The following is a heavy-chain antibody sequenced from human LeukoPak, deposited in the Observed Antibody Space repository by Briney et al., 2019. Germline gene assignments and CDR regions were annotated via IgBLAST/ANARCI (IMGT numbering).Heavy chain of an antibody. CDR3: ARDKSTVTNHQSFQY. CDR1: GGTSSSYA. D-gene: IGHD4-17*01. J-gene: IGHJ1*01. Sequence: SVKVSCKASGGTSSSYAISWVRQAPGQGLEWMGGIIPIFGTANYAQKFQGRVTITADESTSTAYMELSSLRSEDTAVYYCARDKSTVTNHQSFQYWGQGTLVTVSS. CDR2: IIPIFGTA. V-gene: IGHV1-69*13.